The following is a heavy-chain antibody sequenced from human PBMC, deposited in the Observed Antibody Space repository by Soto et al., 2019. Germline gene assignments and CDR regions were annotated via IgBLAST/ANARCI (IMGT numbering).Heavy chain of an antibody. V-gene: IGHV3-74*01. D-gene: IGHD1-26*01. CDR1: GFTFSSDW. CDR2: INTDGSDT. CDR3: AKEGGLSGSYYISSSYYFDH. J-gene: IGHJ4*02. Sequence: GGSLRLSCAASGFTFSSDWMHWVRQAPGKGLVWVSRINTDGSDTSYADSVKGRFTISRDNSKNTLYLQMNSLRAEDTSVYYCAKEGGLSGSYYISSSYYFDHWGQGTLVTVSS.